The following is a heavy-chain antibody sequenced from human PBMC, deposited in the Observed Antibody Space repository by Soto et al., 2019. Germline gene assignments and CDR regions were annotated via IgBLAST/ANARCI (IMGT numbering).Heavy chain of an antibody. D-gene: IGHD6-19*01. J-gene: IGHJ4*02. Sequence: PGRSLRLSCAASGFTVSDYYMSWIRQAPGKGLEWVSYISGSSSYTNYADSVKGRFTISRDNAKNSLYLQMNSLRAEDTAVYYCARDWPSSSSGWYAHYWGQGTLVTVSS. CDR1: GFTVSDYY. CDR2: ISGSSSYT. V-gene: IGHV3-11*06. CDR3: ARDWPSSSSGWYAHY.